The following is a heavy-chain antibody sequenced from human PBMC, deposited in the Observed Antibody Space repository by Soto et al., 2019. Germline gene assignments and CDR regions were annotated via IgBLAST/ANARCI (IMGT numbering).Heavy chain of an antibody. V-gene: IGHV3-23*01. CDR3: AKGGEYQLLFDY. J-gene: IGHJ4*02. CDR2: ISGSGGST. Sequence: GGSLRLSCAASGFTFSSYAMSWVRQAPGKGLEWVSAISGSGGSTYYADFVKGRFTISRDNSKNTLYLQMNSLRAEDTAVYYCAKGGEYQLLFDYWGQGTLVTVSS. D-gene: IGHD2-2*01. CDR1: GFTFSSYA.